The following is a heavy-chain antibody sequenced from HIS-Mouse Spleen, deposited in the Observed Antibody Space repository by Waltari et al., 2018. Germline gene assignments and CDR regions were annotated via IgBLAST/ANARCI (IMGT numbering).Heavy chain of an antibody. J-gene: IGHJ2*01. CDR3: ARASRDLLLPRYFDL. Sequence: QVQMQESGPGLVKPSETLSLTFTVSGGSISSYYWRWFRQPPGKGLEWIGYYSGSTNYNPSLKSRVTISVDTSKNQFSLKLSSVTAADTAVYYCARASRDLLLPRYFDLWGRGTLVTVSS. CDR1: GGSISSYY. V-gene: IGHV4-59*01. CDR2: YYSGST.